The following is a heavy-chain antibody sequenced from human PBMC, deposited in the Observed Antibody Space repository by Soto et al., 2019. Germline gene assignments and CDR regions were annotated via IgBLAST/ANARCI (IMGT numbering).Heavy chain of an antibody. V-gene: IGHV2-5*02. CDR2: IYWDDDE. J-gene: IGHJ4*02. Sequence: QITLKESGPTLVKPTQTLTLTCTFSGFSLSTTAQGVGWIRRPPGKALEWLALIYWDDDERYSPSLKSRLTITKDTSKNQVVLTKTNVDPVDTATYYCAHGSCSSADCYPNPYLDYWGQGILVTVSS. CDR3: AHGSCSSADCYPNPYLDY. D-gene: IGHD2-2*01. CDR1: GFSLSTTAQG.